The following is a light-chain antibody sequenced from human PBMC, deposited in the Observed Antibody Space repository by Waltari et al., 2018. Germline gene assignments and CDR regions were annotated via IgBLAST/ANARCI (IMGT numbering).Light chain of an antibody. V-gene: IGKV3-20*01. CDR3: QNHERLPAT. J-gene: IGKJ1*01. CDR1: QSVSKY. CDR2: AAS. Sequence: EAVLTQSPGTLSLSPGERATLSCRASQSVSKYLAWYTQRPGQAPRLLIYAASTRATGVPDRFSGSGFGTDFSLTISRLEPEDIAVYFCQNHERLPATFGQGTRVEIK.